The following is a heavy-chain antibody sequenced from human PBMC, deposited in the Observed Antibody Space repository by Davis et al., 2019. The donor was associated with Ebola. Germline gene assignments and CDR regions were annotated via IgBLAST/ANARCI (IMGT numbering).Heavy chain of an antibody. D-gene: IGHD3-3*01. CDR3: ARDRGFITIFGVLGYGMDV. J-gene: IGHJ6*02. CDR2: IIPILGIA. Sequence: AASVKVSCKASGGTFSSYAISWVRQAPGQGLEWMGRIIPILGIANYAQKFQGRVTITADKSTSTAYMELSSLRSEDTAVYYCARDRGFITIFGVLGYGMDVWGQGTTVTVSS. V-gene: IGHV1-69*10. CDR1: GGTFSSYA.